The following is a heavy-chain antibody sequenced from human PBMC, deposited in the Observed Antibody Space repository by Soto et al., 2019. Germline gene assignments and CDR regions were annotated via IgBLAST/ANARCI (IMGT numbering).Heavy chain of an antibody. CDR2: IPVIGERR. D-gene: IGHD1-1*01. J-gene: IGHJ4*02. V-gene: IGHV3-23*01. CDR1: GFTFSSYG. Sequence: GGSLRLSCAASGFTFSSYGMSWVRQAPGKGLEWVAGIPVIGERRYYADSVKGRFTISRDNAKNTLYLQMNSLRVEDAAVYFCAREGDRYGTVRFDSWGQGTLVTVSS. CDR3: AREGDRYGTVRFDS.